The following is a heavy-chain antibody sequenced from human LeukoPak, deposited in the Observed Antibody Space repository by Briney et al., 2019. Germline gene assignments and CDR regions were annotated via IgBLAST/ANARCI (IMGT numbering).Heavy chain of an antibody. D-gene: IGHD6-6*01. CDR3: AIGLAYGSSPGYFDY. Sequence: GASVKVSCKVSRYTLTELSMHWVRQAPGKGLEWMGGFDPEDGETIYAQKFQGRVTMTEDTSTDTAYMELSSLRSEDTAVYYCAIGLAYGSSPGYFDYWGQGTLVTVSS. CDR1: RYTLTELS. J-gene: IGHJ4*02. V-gene: IGHV1-24*01. CDR2: FDPEDGET.